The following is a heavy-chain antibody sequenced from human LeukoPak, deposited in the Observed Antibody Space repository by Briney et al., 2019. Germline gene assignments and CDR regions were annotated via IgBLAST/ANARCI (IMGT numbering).Heavy chain of an antibody. CDR3: TNDTFGARDS. D-gene: IGHD1-1*01. CDR1: GYTFSRYW. J-gene: IGHJ4*02. V-gene: IGHV3-74*01. Sequence: GGSLRLSCAASGYTFSRYWMHWVRQGPGKGLVWVSRINEDGSSTSYAESVRGRFTISRDNAKNTLYLQMNSLRAEDAAVYYCTNDTFGARDSWGQGTLVTVSS. CDR2: INEDGSST.